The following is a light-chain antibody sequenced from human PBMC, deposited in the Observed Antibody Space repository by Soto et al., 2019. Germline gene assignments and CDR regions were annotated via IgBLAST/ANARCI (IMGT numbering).Light chain of an antibody. J-gene: IGKJ5*01. CDR3: QQHNSFSIT. CDR1: QSVSSN. Sequence: EIVLTQSPATLSVSPGERATLSCRASQSVSSNLAWYQQKPGQAPRLLIYGASTRAAGIPARFSGSGSGTEFTLTISSLQSDDFATYYCQQHNSFSITFGQGTRLEIK. CDR2: GAS. V-gene: IGKV3-15*01.